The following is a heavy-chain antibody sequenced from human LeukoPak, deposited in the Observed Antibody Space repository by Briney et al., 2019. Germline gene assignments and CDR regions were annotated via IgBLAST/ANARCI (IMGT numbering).Heavy chain of an antibody. CDR3: ARDGAFVFDWLFAFDY. CDR2: INTNTGNP. V-gene: IGHV7-4-1*02. CDR1: GGTFSSYA. D-gene: IGHD3-9*01. J-gene: IGHJ4*02. Sequence: VASVKVSCKASGGTFSSYAISWVRQAPGQGLEWMGWINTNTGNPTYAQGFTGRFVFSLDTSVSTAYLQISSLKAEDTAVYYCARDGAFVFDWLFAFDYWGQGTLVTVSS.